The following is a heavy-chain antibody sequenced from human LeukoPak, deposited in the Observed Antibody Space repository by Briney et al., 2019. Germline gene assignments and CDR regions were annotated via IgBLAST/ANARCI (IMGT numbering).Heavy chain of an antibody. CDR1: GFTFSSYS. D-gene: IGHD2-15*01. Sequence: GGSLRLSCAASGFTFSSYSMNWVRQAPGKGLEWVSSISSSSSYIYYADSVKGRFTISRDNAKNSLYLQMNSLRAEDTAVYYCARDSKDIVVVVAATEWFDPWGQGTLVTVSS. CDR2: ISSSSSYI. CDR3: ARDSKDIVVVVAATEWFDP. J-gene: IGHJ5*02. V-gene: IGHV3-21*01.